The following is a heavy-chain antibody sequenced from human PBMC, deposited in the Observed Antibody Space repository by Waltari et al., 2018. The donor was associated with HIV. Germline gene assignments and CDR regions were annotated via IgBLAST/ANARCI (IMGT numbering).Heavy chain of an antibody. CDR2: IIPISGTE. CDR1: GGTFSSDA. CDR3: ARSPHNYYYYGMDV. J-gene: IGHJ6*02. Sequence: QVQLVQSGAEVKKRACSVKVSCKASGGTFSSDAISWVRQAPGQGLEGVGGIIPISGTEKYAQKFKGRVTITEDESTSTAYMELSSLRSEDTAVYYCARSPHNYYYYGMDVWGQGTTVTVSS. V-gene: IGHV1-69*12.